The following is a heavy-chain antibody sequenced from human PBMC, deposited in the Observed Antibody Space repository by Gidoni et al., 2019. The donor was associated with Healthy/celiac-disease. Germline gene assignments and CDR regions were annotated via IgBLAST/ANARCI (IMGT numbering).Heavy chain of an antibody. D-gene: IGHD2-15*01. V-gene: IGHV3-48*02. Sequence: EVQLVESGGGLVQHGGSLRLSCAAPGLTFSSYSRNWVRQATGKGLGWVSYISSSSSTIYYADAVKGRFTITRDNAKNSLYLQMNRLRDEDTAVYYCARDCGGSCYYYYYGMDVWGQGTTVTVSS. CDR3: ARDCGGSCYYYYYGMDV. J-gene: IGHJ6*02. CDR2: ISSSSSTI. CDR1: GLTFSSYS.